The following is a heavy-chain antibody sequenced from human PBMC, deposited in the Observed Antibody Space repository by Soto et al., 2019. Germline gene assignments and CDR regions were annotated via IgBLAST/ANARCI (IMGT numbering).Heavy chain of an antibody. Sequence: QVQLVQSGAEVKKPGSSVKVSCKASGGTFSSYAISWVRQAPGQGLEWMGGIIRISGTANYAQKFQGRVTITADESTSTAYMELSSLRSEDTAVYYCARSQGSSTSLEIYYYYYYGMDVWGQGTTVPVSS. CDR2: IIRISGTA. CDR3: ARSQGSSTSLEIYYYYYYGMDV. J-gene: IGHJ6*02. CDR1: GGTFSSYA. V-gene: IGHV1-69*01. D-gene: IGHD2-2*01.